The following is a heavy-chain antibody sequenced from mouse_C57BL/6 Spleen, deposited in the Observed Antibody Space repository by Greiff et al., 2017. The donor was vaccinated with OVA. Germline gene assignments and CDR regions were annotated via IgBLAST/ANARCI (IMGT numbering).Heavy chain of an antibody. V-gene: IGHV1-66*01. CDR2: IYPGSGNT. CDR3: TRVDSYYFDY. CDR1: GYSFTSYY. D-gene: IGHD2-13*01. J-gene: IGHJ2*01. Sequence: QVQLQQSGPELVKPGASVKISCKASGYSFTSYYIHWVKQRPGQGLEWIGWIYPGSGNTKYNEKFKGKATLTADTSSSTAYMQLSSLTSEDSAVYYCTRVDSYYFDYWGQGTTLTVSS.